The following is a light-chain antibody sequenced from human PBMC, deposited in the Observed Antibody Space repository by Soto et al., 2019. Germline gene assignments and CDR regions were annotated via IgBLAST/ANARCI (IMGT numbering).Light chain of an antibody. CDR1: QSISSW. J-gene: IGKJ3*01. V-gene: IGKV1-5*03. CDR3: QQYNSYFFT. CDR2: RAS. Sequence: DIQMTQSPSTLSASVGDRVNITCRASQSISSWLAWYQQKPGKAPKLLIYRASDLQTGVPSSFSGSGSGREVTLTISCLQTDDFATYYCQQYNSYFFTFGPGTKVDVK.